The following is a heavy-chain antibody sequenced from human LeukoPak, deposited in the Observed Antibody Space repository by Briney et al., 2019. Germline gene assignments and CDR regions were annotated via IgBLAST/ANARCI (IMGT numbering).Heavy chain of an antibody. CDR2: ISYDGSNK. CDR1: GFTFSSYA. CDR3: VRRGDASSGWGDHDF. D-gene: IGHD6-19*01. V-gene: IGHV3-30*07. Sequence: GGSLRLSCAASGFTFSSYAMHWVRQAPGKGLEWVAVISYDGSNKYYADSVKGRFTISRDNSKNMVHLQMNSLTGEDTALYYCVRRGDASSGWGDHDFWGQGALVTVSS. J-gene: IGHJ4*02.